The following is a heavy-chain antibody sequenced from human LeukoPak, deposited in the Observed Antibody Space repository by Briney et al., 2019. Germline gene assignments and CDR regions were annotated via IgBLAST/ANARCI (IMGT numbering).Heavy chain of an antibody. CDR3: ASGQGYDAFDI. CDR2: ISSSSSYI. D-gene: IGHD3-22*01. Sequence: ETLSLTCTVSGYSISSGFYWGWIRQPPGKGLEWVSSISSSSSYIYYADSVKGRFTISRDNAKNSLYLQMNSLRAEDTAVYYCASGQGYDAFDIWGQGTMVTVSS. V-gene: IGHV3-21*01. J-gene: IGHJ3*02. CDR1: GYSISSGF.